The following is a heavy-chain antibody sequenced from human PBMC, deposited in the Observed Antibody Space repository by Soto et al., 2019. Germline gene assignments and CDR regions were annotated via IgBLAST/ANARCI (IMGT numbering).Heavy chain of an antibody. J-gene: IGHJ2*01. D-gene: IGHD5-12*01. CDR3: AKEESRGWLQSWYFDL. CDR2: ISYDGSNT. CDR1: GFTFSTYG. V-gene: IGHV3-30*18. Sequence: QVQLVESGGGVVQPGRSLRLSCAASGFTFSTYGMHWVRQAPGKGLEWVAFISYDGSNTYYADSVKGRFTISRDNSKNTRYVQMNSLRAEDTAVYYCAKEESRGWLQSWYFDLWGRGTLVTVSS.